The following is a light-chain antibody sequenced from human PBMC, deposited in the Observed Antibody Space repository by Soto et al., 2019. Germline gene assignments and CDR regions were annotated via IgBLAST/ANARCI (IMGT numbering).Light chain of an antibody. CDR3: ASNVAGSSLVD. Sequence: QSALTQPASVSGSPGQSITISCTGTSSDVKLASWYQHLPGKAPKLIIYEATRRPSGISSRFSGSRSDNTATLTISGLQAEDEADYFCASNVAGSSLVDFGGGTKLTVL. V-gene: IGLV2-23*01. J-gene: IGLJ2*01. CDR2: EAT. CDR1: SSDVKL.